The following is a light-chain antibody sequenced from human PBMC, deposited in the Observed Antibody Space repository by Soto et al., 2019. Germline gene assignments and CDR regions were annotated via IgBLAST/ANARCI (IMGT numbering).Light chain of an antibody. J-gene: IGLJ2*01. Sequence: QAVVTQPPSVSGAPGQRVTISCTGSSSNIGAGYDVHWYQQVPGTAPKLLIYGNSNRPSGVPDRFSGSKSGTSASLAITGLQAEDEADYYCQSYDSSLSGSRVFGGGTKVTVL. CDR1: SSNIGAGYD. CDR2: GNS. V-gene: IGLV1-40*01. CDR3: QSYDSSLSGSRV.